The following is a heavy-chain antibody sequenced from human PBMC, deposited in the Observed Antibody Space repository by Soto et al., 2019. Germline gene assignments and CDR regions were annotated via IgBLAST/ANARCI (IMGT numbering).Heavy chain of an antibody. CDR2: FDPEDGET. J-gene: IGHJ6*02. V-gene: IGHV1-24*01. CDR1: GYTLTELS. CDR3: ATDPWSMKANYYYYYGMDV. Sequence: ASVKVSCKVSGYTLTELSMHWVRQAPGKGLEWMGGFDPEDGETIYAQKFQGRVTMTEDTSTDTAYMELSSLRSEDTAVYYCATDPWSMKANYYYYYGMDVWGQGTTVTVSS.